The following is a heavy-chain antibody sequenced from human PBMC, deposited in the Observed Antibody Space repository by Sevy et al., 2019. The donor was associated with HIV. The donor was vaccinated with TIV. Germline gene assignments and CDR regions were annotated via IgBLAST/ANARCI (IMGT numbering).Heavy chain of an antibody. CDR3: ARDRRAGYSSNWYRDFDY. D-gene: IGHD6-13*01. CDR2: ISGSGGST. CDR1: GFSFSNFG. V-gene: IGHV3-23*01. Sequence: GGSLRLSCAASGFSFSNFGMSWVRQAPGKGLEWVLAISGSGGSTFYADSVKGRFIISRDNSKTTLYLEMHSLRAEDTALYYCARDRRAGYSSNWYRDFDYWGQGTLVTVSS. J-gene: IGHJ4*02.